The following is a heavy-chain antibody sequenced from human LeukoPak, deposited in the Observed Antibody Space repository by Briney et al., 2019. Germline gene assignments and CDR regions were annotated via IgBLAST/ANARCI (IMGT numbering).Heavy chain of an antibody. CDR1: GGSISSYY. CDR3: AREVTLDAFDI. CDR2: IYYSGST. D-gene: IGHD2-21*02. Sequence: NPSETLSLTCTVSGGSISSYYWSWIRQPPGKGLEWIGYIYYSGSTNYNPSLKSRVTISVDTSKNQFSLKLSSVTAADTAVYYCAREVTLDAFDIWGQGTMVTVSS. V-gene: IGHV4-59*01. J-gene: IGHJ3*02.